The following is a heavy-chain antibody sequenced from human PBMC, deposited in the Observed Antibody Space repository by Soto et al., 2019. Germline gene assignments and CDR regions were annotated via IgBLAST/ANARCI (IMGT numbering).Heavy chain of an antibody. D-gene: IGHD1-26*01. Sequence: QVQLVQSGAEVREPGASVKVSCKASGYSFTSLDINWVRQTAGQGLEWMGWMQPSTGRTVYAQQFQGRVTMTRYTAINPAYMELTTLTSDDTAFYYCARGVSAGVDYWGQGTLVTVSS. CDR2: MQPSTGRT. CDR1: GYSFTSLD. J-gene: IGHJ4*02. CDR3: ARGVSAGVDY. V-gene: IGHV1-8*01.